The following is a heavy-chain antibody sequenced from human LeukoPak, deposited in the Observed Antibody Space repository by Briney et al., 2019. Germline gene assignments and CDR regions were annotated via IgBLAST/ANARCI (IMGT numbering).Heavy chain of an antibody. V-gene: IGHV3-30-3*01. CDR3: ARGASYYDSSGIFDY. D-gene: IGHD3-22*01. CDR2: MSYDGSNK. Sequence: PGRSLRLSCAASGFTFSSYAMHWVRQAPGKGLEWVAVMSYDGSNKYYADCVKGRFTISRDISKNTLYLQMNSLRAEDTAVYYCARGASYYDSSGIFDYWGQGTLVTVSS. CDR1: GFTFSSYA. J-gene: IGHJ4*02.